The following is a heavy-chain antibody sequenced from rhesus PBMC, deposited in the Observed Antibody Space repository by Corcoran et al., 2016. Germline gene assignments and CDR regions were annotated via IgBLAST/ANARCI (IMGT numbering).Heavy chain of an antibody. D-gene: IGHD4-29*01. CDR1: GGSISSSY. V-gene: IGHV4-169*02. Sequence: QLQLQESGPGLVKPSETLSLTCAVSGGSISSSYWSWIRQAPGKGLEWIGYIYGSGSNTNYNPSLKSRVTLSVDTSKNQLSLKLSSVTAADTAVYYCAREAYGSSFFDYWGQGVLVTVSS. CDR2: IYGSGSNT. J-gene: IGHJ4*01. CDR3: AREAYGSSFFDY.